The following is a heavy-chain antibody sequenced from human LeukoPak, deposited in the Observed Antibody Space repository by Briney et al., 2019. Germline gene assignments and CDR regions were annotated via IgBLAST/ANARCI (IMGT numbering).Heavy chain of an antibody. D-gene: IGHD3-3*01. CDR3: AKVVSYYDFWNTFDY. J-gene: IGHJ4*02. CDR1: GFTFSSYG. CDR2: ISYDGSNK. Sequence: PGGSLRLSCAASGFTFSSYGMHWVRQAPGKGLEWVAVISYDGSNKYYADSVKGRFTISRDNSKNTLYLQMNSLRAEDTAVYYCAKVVSYYDFWNTFDYWGQGTLVTVSS. V-gene: IGHV3-30*18.